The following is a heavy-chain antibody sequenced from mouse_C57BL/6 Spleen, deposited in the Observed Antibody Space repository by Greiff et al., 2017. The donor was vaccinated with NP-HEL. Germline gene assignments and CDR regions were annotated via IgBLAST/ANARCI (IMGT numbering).Heavy chain of an antibody. V-gene: IGHV1-82*01. Sequence: VQLQQSGPELVKPGASVKISCKASGYAFSSSWMNWVKQRPGKGLEWIGRIYPGDGDTNYNGKFKGKATLTADKSSSTAYMQLSSLTSEDSAVYFCARAGIYYDYDEGFAYWGQGTLVTVSA. D-gene: IGHD2-4*01. J-gene: IGHJ3*01. CDR1: GYAFSSSW. CDR2: IYPGDGDT. CDR3: ARAGIYYDYDEGFAY.